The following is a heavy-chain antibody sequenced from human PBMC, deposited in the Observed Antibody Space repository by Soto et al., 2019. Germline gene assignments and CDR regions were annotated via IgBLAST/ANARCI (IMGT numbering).Heavy chain of an antibody. D-gene: IGHD3-10*01. J-gene: IGHJ4*02. Sequence: GGSLRLSCAASGFTFSSYSMNWVRQAPGKGLEWVSYISSSSSTIHYSDSVKGRFTISRDNAKNSLYLQMNSLRAEDTAVYYCAREYYYGSGPWYWGQGTLVTVSS. V-gene: IGHV3-48*01. CDR3: AREYYYGSGPWY. CDR1: GFTFSSYS. CDR2: ISSSSSTI.